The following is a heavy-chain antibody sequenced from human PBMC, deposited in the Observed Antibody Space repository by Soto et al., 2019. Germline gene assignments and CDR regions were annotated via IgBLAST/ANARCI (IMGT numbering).Heavy chain of an antibody. CDR1: GFTFSTSV. J-gene: IGHJ4*02. CDR3: AKARVRIAGADSFDH. Sequence: QVQLVESGGGVVQPGRSLRLSCVASGFTFSTSVMHWVLQPPGKGLEWVALISNDGDEKYYGDSVEGRFSISIDNSKNTLYLQMSSLRAEDTAVYFCAKARVRIAGADSFDHWGQGTLVTVSS. D-gene: IGHD1-26*01. V-gene: IGHV3-30*18. CDR2: ISNDGDEK.